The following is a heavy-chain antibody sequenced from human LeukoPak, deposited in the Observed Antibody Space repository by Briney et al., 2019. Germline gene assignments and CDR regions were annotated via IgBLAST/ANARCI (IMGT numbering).Heavy chain of an antibody. V-gene: IGHV4-4*07. J-gene: IGHJ5*02. D-gene: IGHD3-3*01. Sequence: SETLSLTCTVSGGSISSYYWSWIRQPAGKGLEWIGRIYTSGGTNYNPSLKSRVTMSADTSKNQFSLKLSSVTAADTAVYYCARAGITIFGVVTYRNDWFDPWGQGTLATVSS. CDR1: GGSISSYY. CDR2: IYTSGGT. CDR3: ARAGITIFGVVTYRNDWFDP.